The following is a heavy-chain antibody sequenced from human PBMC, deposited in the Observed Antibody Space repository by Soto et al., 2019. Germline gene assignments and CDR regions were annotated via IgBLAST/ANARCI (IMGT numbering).Heavy chain of an antibody. V-gene: IGHV2-70*01. J-gene: IGHJ6*02. Sequence: SGPTLVNPTQTLTLTCTFSGFSLSTSGMCVSWIRQPPGKALEWLALIDWDDDKYYSTSLKTRLTISKDTSKNQVVLTMTNMDPVDTATYYCARTPGYSSSWYKNYYYYGMGVWGQGTTVTVSS. D-gene: IGHD6-13*01. CDR1: GFSLSTSGMC. CDR3: ARTPGYSSSWYKNYYYYGMGV. CDR2: IDWDDDK.